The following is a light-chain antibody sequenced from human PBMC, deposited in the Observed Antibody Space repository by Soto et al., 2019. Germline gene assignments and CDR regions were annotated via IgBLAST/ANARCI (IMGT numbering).Light chain of an antibody. CDR1: SSDVGGYKY. CDR2: EVS. V-gene: IGLV2-8*01. Sequence: QSALTQPPSASGSPGQSVTISCTGTSSDVGGYKYVSWYQQHPGKAPKLIIYEVSRRPSGVPDRFSGSKSGTSASLAISGLQSEDEADYYCAAWDDSLNGLLFGGGTKLTVL. CDR3: AAWDDSLNGLL. J-gene: IGLJ2*01.